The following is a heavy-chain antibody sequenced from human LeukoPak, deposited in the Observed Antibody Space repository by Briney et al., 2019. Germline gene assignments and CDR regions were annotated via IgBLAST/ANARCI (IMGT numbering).Heavy chain of an antibody. J-gene: IGHJ6*03. CDR3: ARHLVSGVPAANSYYYYYYMDV. V-gene: IGHV5-51*01. CDR2: IYPGDSDT. Sequence: GESLKISCKGSGYSFTSYWIGWVRQMPGKGLEWMGIIYPGDSDTRYSPSFQGQVTISADKSISTAYLQWSSLKSSDTAMYYCARHLVSGVPAANSYYYYYYMDVWGKGTTVTVSS. CDR1: GYSFTSYW. D-gene: IGHD2-2*01.